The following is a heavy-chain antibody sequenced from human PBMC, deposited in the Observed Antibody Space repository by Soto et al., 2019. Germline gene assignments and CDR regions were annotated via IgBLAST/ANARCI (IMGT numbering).Heavy chain of an antibody. D-gene: IGHD2-21*02. CDR3: AREGWGDSTFFDY. CDR2: IWYDGSNK. J-gene: IGHJ4*02. Sequence: GESLKISCAASGFTFSSYGMHWVRQAPGKGLEWVAVIWYDGSNKYYADSVKGRFTISRDNSKNTLYLQMNSLRAEDTAVYYCAREGWGDSTFFDYWGQGTLVTVSS. CDR1: GFTFSSYG. V-gene: IGHV3-33*01.